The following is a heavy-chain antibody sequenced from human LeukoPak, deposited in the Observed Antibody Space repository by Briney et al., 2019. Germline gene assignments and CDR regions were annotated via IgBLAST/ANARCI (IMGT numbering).Heavy chain of an antibody. CDR1: GGXFSGYY. D-gene: IGHD3-10*01. Sequence: PSETLSLTCAVYGGXFSGYYWSWIRQPPGKGLEWIGEINHSGSTNYNPSLKSRVTISVDTSKNQFSLKLSSVTAADTAVYYCARFNGLTYYYDYWGQGTLVTVPS. CDR2: INHSGST. J-gene: IGHJ4*02. V-gene: IGHV4-34*01. CDR3: ARFNGLTYYYDY.